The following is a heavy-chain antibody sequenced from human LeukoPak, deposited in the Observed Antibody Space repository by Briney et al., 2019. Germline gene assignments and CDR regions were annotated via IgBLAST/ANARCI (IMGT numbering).Heavy chain of an antibody. CDR1: GFTFSSYA. J-gene: IGHJ4*02. CDR3: ARAILAATTGGVQYYFDY. CDR2: ISYDGSNK. D-gene: IGHD2-15*01. Sequence: GGSLRLSCAASGFTFSSYAMHWVRQAPGKGLEWVAVISYDGSNKYYADSVKGRFTISRDNSKNTLYLQMNSLRAEDTAVYYCARAILAATTGGVQYYFDYWGQGTLVTVSS. V-gene: IGHV3-30-3*01.